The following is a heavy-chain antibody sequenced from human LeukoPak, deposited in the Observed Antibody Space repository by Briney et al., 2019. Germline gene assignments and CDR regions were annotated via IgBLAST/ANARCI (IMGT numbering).Heavy chain of an antibody. CDR1: GGSISSGDYY. CDR3: ARDRGVVVPFDS. Sequence: SQTLSLTCTVSGGSISSGDYYWSWIRQPPGKGLEWIGYIYYSGSTYYNPSLKSRVTISVDTSKNQFYLKLSSVTASDTAVYYCARDRGVVVPFDSWGLGALVTVSS. CDR2: IYYSGST. V-gene: IGHV4-30-4*08. J-gene: IGHJ4*02. D-gene: IGHD2-2*01.